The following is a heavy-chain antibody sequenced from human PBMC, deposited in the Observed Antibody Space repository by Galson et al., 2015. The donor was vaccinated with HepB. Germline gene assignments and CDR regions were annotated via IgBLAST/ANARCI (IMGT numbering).Heavy chain of an antibody. V-gene: IGHV3-7*01. CDR1: GFTFSDYW. CDR2: IKQDGNEK. Sequence: SLRLSCAASGFTFSDYWMSWVRQAPGKGLEWVANIKQDGNEKYYVNSVKGRFTISRDNATNSLYLQMNSLRAEDTAVYFCARRYFDYWGQGTLVTVSS. CDR3: ARRYFDY. J-gene: IGHJ4*01.